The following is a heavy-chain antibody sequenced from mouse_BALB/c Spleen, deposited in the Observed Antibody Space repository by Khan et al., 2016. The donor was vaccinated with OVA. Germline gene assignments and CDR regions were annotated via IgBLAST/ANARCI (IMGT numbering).Heavy chain of an antibody. V-gene: IGHV1S41*01. CDR1: GYTFTSYW. D-gene: IGHD1-3*01. CDR2: ISPGSGSA. Sequence: DLVKPGASVQLSCKASGYTFTSYWINWIKQRPGQGLEWVGQISPGSGSAYYTEVFKGKATLTIDTSSTTAYIQLSSLSSEDSAVSEGARANNCGRSQYARDNWGQGTSVT. CDR3: ARANNCGRSQYARDN. J-gene: IGHJ4*01.